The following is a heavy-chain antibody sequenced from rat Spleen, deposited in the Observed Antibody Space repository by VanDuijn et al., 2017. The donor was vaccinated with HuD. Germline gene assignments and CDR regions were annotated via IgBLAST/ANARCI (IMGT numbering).Heavy chain of an antibody. CDR3: ARLTIGS. V-gene: IGHV2-47*01. CDR2: IWDNGGT. Sequence: QVQLKESGPGLVQPSQTLSLTCTVSGLSLTSNSVSWIRQPPGKGLEWMGVIWDNGGTDYASSLKSRLSISRDTSRDQVFLKMNSLRTEDTAMYFCARLTIGSWGQGVMVTVSS. J-gene: IGHJ2*01. D-gene: IGHD1-3*01. CDR1: GLSLTSNS.